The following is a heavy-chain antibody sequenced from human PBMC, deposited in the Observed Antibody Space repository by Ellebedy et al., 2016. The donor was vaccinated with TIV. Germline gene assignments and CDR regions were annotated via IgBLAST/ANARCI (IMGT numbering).Heavy chain of an antibody. V-gene: IGHV1-18*01. Sequence: AASVKVSCKASGYTFTSYGISWVRQAPGQGLEWMGWISAYNGNTSYAQKLQGRVTMTTDTSTSTAYMELRRLRSDETAVYYCARDMGSIAARHGMDVWGQGTTVTVSS. J-gene: IGHJ6*02. CDR2: ISAYNGNT. CDR1: GYTFTSYG. CDR3: ARDMGSIAARHGMDV. D-gene: IGHD6-6*01.